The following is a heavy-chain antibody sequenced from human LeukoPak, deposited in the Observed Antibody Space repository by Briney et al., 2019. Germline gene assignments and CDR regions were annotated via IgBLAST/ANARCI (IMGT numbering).Heavy chain of an antibody. CDR2: IDPNSGGT. CDR1: RYTFSGYY. V-gene: IGHV1-2*02. D-gene: IGHD6-19*01. Sequence: GASVKVSCEASRYTFSGYYIHWVRQAPGQGLEWMGWIDPNSGGTNYAQKFQGRVTMTREKSISTAYMELNRLRSDDTAVYYCARDGWYKSYMDVWGKGTTVIVSS. CDR3: ARDGWYKSYMDV. J-gene: IGHJ6*03.